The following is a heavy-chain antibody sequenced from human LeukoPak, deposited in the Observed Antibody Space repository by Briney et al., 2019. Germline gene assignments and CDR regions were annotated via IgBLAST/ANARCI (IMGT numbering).Heavy chain of an antibody. D-gene: IGHD3-3*01. CDR1: GFTFSDYY. CDR3: AREILEWLFVENDAFDI. Sequence: GGSLRLSCAASGFTFSDYYMSWIRQAPGKGLEWVSYISSSGSTIYYADSVKGRFTISRDNAKNSLYLQMNSLRAEDTAVYYCAREILEWLFVENDAFDIWGQGTMVTVSS. CDR2: ISSSGSTI. J-gene: IGHJ3*02. V-gene: IGHV3-11*04.